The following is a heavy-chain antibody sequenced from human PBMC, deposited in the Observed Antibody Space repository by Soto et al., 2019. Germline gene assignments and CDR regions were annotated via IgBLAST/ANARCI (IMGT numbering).Heavy chain of an antibody. D-gene: IGHD6-19*01. CDR2: ISYDGSNK. CDR1: GFTFSSYG. CDR3: AKLHVAGTFYFDY. J-gene: IGHJ4*02. V-gene: IGHV3-30*18. Sequence: GGSLRLSCAASGFTFSSYGMHWVRQAPGKGLEWVAVISYDGSNKYYADSVKGRFTISRDNSKNTLYLQMNSLRAEDTAVYYCAKLHVAGTFYFDYCGQGTLVTVSS.